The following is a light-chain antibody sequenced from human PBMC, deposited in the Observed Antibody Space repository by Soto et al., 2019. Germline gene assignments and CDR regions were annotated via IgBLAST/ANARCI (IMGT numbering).Light chain of an antibody. Sequence: DIQMTQSPSTLSASVGDRVIFTCRASQSISTWLAWYQQKPGKVPKLLIYAASTLQSGVPSRFSGSGSGTDFTLTISSLQPEDVATYYCQQSYSTPKTFGQGTQVDI. CDR1: QSISTW. V-gene: IGKV1-27*01. CDR3: QQSYSTPKT. J-gene: IGKJ1*01. CDR2: AAS.